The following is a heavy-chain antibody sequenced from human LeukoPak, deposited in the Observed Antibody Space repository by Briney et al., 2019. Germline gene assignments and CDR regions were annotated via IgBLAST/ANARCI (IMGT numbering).Heavy chain of an antibody. CDR3: ARDYGDHAFDC. J-gene: IGHJ4*02. CDR2: FYYSGST. Sequence: SETLSLTCTVSGGSISRSSYFWGWLRPPPGKGLEWIGSFYYSGSTYYNPSLKSRVTISVDTSKNQFSLKLSSVTAADTAVYFCARDYGDHAFDCWGQGTLVTVSS. CDR1: GGSISRSSYF. D-gene: IGHD4-17*01. V-gene: IGHV4-39*02.